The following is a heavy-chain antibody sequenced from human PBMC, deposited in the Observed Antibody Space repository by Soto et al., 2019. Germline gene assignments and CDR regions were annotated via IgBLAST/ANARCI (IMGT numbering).Heavy chain of an antibody. CDR2: ISYGGSNK. Sequence: QAGGSLRLSCAASGFTFSNYGMHWVRQAPGEGLDWVAVISYGGSNKYYADSVKGRFTISRDNSKNTLYLQMNSLRSEDTAVYYSARDLQTKANRYFPGCFDTWGQGTLVTVSS. CDR1: GFTFSNYG. D-gene: IGHD3-16*02. CDR3: ARDLQTKANRYFPGCFDT. J-gene: IGHJ5*02. V-gene: IGHV3-30*03.